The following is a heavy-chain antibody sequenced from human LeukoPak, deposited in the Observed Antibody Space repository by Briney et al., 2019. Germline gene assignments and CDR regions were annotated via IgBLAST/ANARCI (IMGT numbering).Heavy chain of an antibody. CDR1: GGSISSSSYY. D-gene: IGHD6-19*01. CDR3: ARAGSSGWYGSWFDP. CDR2: IYTSGST. J-gene: IGHJ5*02. Sequence: PSETLSLTCTVSGGSISSSSYYWGWIRQPPGKGLEWIGRIYTSGSTNYNPSLKSRVTMSVDTSKNQFSLKLSSVTAADTAVYYCARAGSSGWYGSWFDPWGQGTLVTVSS. V-gene: IGHV4-61*05.